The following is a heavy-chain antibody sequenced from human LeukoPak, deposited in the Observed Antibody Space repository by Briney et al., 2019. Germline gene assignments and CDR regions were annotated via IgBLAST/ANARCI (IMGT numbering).Heavy chain of an antibody. CDR3: ARRVLLTRMVDY. Sequence: SETLSLTCTVSGGSISSSSYYWGWIRQPPGKGLEWIGSIYYSGSTYYNPSLKSRVTISVDTSKNQFSLKLSSVTAADTAVYYCARRVLLTRMVDYWGQGTLVTVSS. CDR1: GGSISSSSYY. CDR2: IYYSGST. J-gene: IGHJ4*02. V-gene: IGHV4-39*01. D-gene: IGHD3-10*01.